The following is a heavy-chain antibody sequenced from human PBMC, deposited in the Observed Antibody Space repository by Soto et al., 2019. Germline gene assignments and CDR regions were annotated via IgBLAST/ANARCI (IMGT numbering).Heavy chain of an antibody. D-gene: IGHD2-2*01. CDR1: GGSFSGYY. J-gene: IGHJ6*03. CDR2: INHSGST. Sequence: PSETLSLTCAVYGGSFSGYYWSWIRQPPGKGLEWIGEINHSGSTNYNPSLKSRVTISVDTSKNQFSLKLSSVTAADTAVYYCAREGTLRYCSSTSCYRRSYYYYMDVWGKGTTVTVSS. CDR3: AREGTLRYCSSTSCYRRSYYYYMDV. V-gene: IGHV4-34*01.